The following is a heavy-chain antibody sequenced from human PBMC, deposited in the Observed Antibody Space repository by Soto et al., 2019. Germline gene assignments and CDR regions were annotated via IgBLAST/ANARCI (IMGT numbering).Heavy chain of an antibody. CDR3: AREDSIIIPDVSDF. V-gene: IGHV3-21*04. CDR1: GFTFNNYG. Sequence: GGSLRLSCVVSGFTFNNYGINWVRQAPGKGLEWVSTVSKSDYTYYSDSVKGRFTISRDNAKNTVSLQMNTLRAEDTAVYYCAREDSIIIPDVSDFWGQGTLVPVSS. D-gene: IGHD2-2*01. J-gene: IGHJ4*02. CDR2: VSKSDYT.